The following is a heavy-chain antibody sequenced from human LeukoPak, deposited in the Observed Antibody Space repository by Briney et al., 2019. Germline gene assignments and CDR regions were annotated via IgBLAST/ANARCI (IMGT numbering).Heavy chain of an antibody. V-gene: IGHV3-23*01. CDR3: AKGRGRSSVYYDILTMVGYFDY. Sequence: PGGSLRLSCAASGFTFSSYSMNWVRQAPGKGLEWVSAISGSGGSTYYADFVKGRFTISRDNSKNTLYLQMNSLRAEDTAVYYCAKGRGRSSVYYDILTMVGYFDYWGQGTLVTVSS. J-gene: IGHJ4*02. D-gene: IGHD3-9*01. CDR2: ISGSGGST. CDR1: GFTFSSYS.